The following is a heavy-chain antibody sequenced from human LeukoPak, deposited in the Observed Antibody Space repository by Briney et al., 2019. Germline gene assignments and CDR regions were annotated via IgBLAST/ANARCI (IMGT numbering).Heavy chain of an antibody. CDR3: ARDGFRGPSDY. Sequence: ASVKVSCKASGYTFTAYYMHWVRQAPGQGLEWMGSINAYNGNTNYAQKVQGRVTMTTDTSTSTAYMELRSLRSDDTALYCCARDGFRGPSDYWGQGTLVTVSS. CDR1: GYTFTAYY. J-gene: IGHJ4*02. D-gene: IGHD3-16*01. V-gene: IGHV1-18*04. CDR2: INAYNGNT.